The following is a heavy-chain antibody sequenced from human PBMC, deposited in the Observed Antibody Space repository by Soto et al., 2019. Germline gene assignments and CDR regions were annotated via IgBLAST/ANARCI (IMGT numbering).Heavy chain of an antibody. D-gene: IGHD3-16*02. CDR3: ARVPYVWGSYRYPDWYFDL. CDR2: INSDGSST. J-gene: IGHJ2*01. Sequence: EVQLVESGGGLVQPGGSLRLSCAASGFTFSSYWMHWVRQAPGKGLVWVSRINSDGSSTSYADSVKGRFTISRDNAKNTLYLQMNSLRAEGTAVYYCARVPYVWGSYRYPDWYFDLWGRGTLVTVSS. CDR1: GFTFSSYW. V-gene: IGHV3-74*01.